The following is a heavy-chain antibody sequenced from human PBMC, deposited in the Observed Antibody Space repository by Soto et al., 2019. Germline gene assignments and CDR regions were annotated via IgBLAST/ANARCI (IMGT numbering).Heavy chain of an antibody. CDR3: ARLLAQLWLDY. J-gene: IGHJ4*02. D-gene: IGHD5-18*01. CDR1: GGSISSSSYY. CDR2: IYYSGSA. Sequence: PSETLSLTCTVSGGSISSSSYYWGWIRQPPGKGLEWIGSIYYSGSAYYNPSLKSRVTISVDTSKNQFSLKLSSVTAADTAVYYCARLLAQLWLDYWGQGTPVTVSS. V-gene: IGHV4-39*01.